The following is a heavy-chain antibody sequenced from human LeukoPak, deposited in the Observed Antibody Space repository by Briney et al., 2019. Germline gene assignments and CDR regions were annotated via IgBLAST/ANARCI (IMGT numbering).Heavy chain of an antibody. Sequence: ASVKVSCKVAGYTSTGYYMHWVRQAPGHGLEWMGWINPNSGGTNYAQKFQGRVTMTRATSISTAYMELSRLRSDDTAVYYCARGGWSIVVAPAATNWFDPWGQGTLVTVSS. J-gene: IGHJ5*02. CDR1: GYTSTGYY. D-gene: IGHD2-2*01. CDR3: ARGGWSIVVAPAATNWFDP. CDR2: INPNSGGT. V-gene: IGHV1-2*02.